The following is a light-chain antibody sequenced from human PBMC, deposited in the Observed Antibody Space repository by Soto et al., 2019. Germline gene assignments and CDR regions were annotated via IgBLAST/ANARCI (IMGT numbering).Light chain of an antibody. CDR3: QQSYSSPWT. CDR2: AAS. J-gene: IGKJ1*01. Sequence: IQVTQSTSSLSASVGHRVTISCRASQSIGSYVNWYQQKPGRAPKLQIYAASNLQSGVPSRFSGSGSGTEFTLTIRSLQPEDFATYFCQQSYSSPWTFGQGTKV. CDR1: QSIGSY. V-gene: IGKV1-39*01.